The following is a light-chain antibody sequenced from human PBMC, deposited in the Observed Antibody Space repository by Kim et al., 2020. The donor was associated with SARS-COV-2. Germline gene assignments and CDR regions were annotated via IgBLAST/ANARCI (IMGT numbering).Light chain of an antibody. V-gene: IGKV2-28*01. J-gene: IGKJ2*01. CDR3: MQLVRAPYT. CDR1: QSLLHSTGHTY. CDR2: SAS. Sequence: EPASISCRSRQSLLHSTGHTYLDWYLQKPGQSPLLLIYSASNRASGVPDRFSGSGSGTDFTLKISRVEAEDVGVYYCMQLVRAPYTFGQGTKLEIK.